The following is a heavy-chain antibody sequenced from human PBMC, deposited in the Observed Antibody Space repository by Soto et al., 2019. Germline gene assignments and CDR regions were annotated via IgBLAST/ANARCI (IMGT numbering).Heavy chain of an antibody. CDR3: ARHTGRGALDS. Sequence: NPSGTLSLTCSVSGASITSTTSYWGWIRQSPGKGLEYIGSMYYSGRTFHNPSLKSRDTISVDTSKNQFSLKLSSVTAADTAVYYCARHTGRGALDSWGQGTLVTVSS. CDR2: MYYSGRT. CDR1: GASITSTTSY. D-gene: IGHD3-10*01. J-gene: IGHJ4*02. V-gene: IGHV4-39*01.